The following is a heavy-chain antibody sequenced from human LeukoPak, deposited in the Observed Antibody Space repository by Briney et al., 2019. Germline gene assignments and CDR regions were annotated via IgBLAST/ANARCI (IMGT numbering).Heavy chain of an antibody. Sequence: GGSLRLSCAASGFTFRNYAMTWVRQTPGKGLELVSVISGSGTTTYYADSVKGRFTISRDNSKNTLYLQMNSLRAEDTAVYYCAKGRHELLSYYYYMDVWGKGTTVTVSS. CDR1: GFTFRNYA. CDR2: ISGSGTTT. V-gene: IGHV3-23*01. D-gene: IGHD1-7*01. J-gene: IGHJ6*03. CDR3: AKGRHELLSYYYYMDV.